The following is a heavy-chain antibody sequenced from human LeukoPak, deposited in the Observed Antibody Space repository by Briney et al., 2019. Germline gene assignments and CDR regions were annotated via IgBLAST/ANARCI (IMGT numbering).Heavy chain of an antibody. CDR1: GGTFSSYA. CDR3: AGGRTDIVVVPATLRNYYFDY. CDR2: IMPMLGKT. D-gene: IGHD2-2*01. V-gene: IGHV1-69*10. Sequence: ASVKLYCKASGGTFSSYAISWVRQAPGQGLEWMGGIMPMLGKTNYAQKFQGRVTTTADKATSTAYMELSSLRSEDTAVYYCAGGRTDIVVVPATLRNYYFDYWGQGTLVTVSS. J-gene: IGHJ4*02.